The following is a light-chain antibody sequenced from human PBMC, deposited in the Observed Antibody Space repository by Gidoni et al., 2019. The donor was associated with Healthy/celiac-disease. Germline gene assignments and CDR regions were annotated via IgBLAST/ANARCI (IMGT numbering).Light chain of an antibody. CDR1: QSVSSY. CDR3: QQRRG. V-gene: IGKV3-11*01. J-gene: IGKJ1*01. Sequence: EIVLTQSPATLSLSPGERATLSCRASQSVSSYLAWYQQKPGQAPRLLIYDASNRATGIPARFSGSGSGTDFTLTFSSLEPEDFAVYYCQQRRGFGQGTKVEIK. CDR2: DAS.